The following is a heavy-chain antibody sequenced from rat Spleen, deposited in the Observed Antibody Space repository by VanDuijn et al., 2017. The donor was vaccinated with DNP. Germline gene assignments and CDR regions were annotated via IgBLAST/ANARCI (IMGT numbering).Heavy chain of an antibody. Sequence: EVKLVGSGGGLVQPGRSLKVSCAASGFTFNNYGMAWVRQAPTKGLEWVATINTSGDLTYYRDSAKGLFTISRDNAKSTLYLQMDSMRSEDTATYYWTRGVLYYFDYWGQGAMVTVSS. CDR1: GFTFNNYG. CDR3: TRGVLYYFDY. V-gene: IGHV5-25*01. D-gene: IGHD4-3*01. J-gene: IGHJ2*01. CDR2: INTSGDLT.